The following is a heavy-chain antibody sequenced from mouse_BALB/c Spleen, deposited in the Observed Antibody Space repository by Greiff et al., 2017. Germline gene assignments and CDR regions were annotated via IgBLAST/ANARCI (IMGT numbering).Heavy chain of an antibody. D-gene: IGHD1-1*01. CDR2: ISYSGST. V-gene: IGHV3-2*02. CDR3: ARGLLFDY. Sequence: EVKLVESGPGLVKPSQSLSLTCTVTGYSITSDYAWNWIRQFPGNKLEWMGYISYSGSTSYNPSLKSRISITRDTSKNQFFLQLNSVTTEDTATYYCARGLLFDYWGQGTTLTVSS. CDR1: GYSITSDYA. J-gene: IGHJ2*01.